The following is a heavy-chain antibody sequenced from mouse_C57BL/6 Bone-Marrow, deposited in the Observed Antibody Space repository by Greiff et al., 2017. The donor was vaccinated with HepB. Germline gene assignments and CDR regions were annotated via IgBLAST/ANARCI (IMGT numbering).Heavy chain of an antibody. V-gene: IGHV14-1*01. CDR3: TPYDYDRYFDV. J-gene: IGHJ1*03. CDR1: GFNIKDYY. D-gene: IGHD2-4*01. CDR2: IDPEDGDT. Sequence: VQLQQSGAELVRPGASVKLSCTASGFNIKDYYMHWVKQRPEQGLEWIGRIDPEDGDTEYAPKFQGKATMTADTSSNTAYLQLSSLTSEDTAVYYCTPYDYDRYFDVWGTGTTATVSS.